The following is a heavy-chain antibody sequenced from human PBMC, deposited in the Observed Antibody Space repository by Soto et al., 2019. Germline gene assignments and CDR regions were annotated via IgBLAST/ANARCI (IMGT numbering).Heavy chain of an antibody. CDR2: TRNKANSYTT. CDR3: LEVGATF. Sequence: GGSLRLSCAASGFTFSDHYMDWVRQAPGKGLEWVGRTRNKANSYTTEYAASVKGRFTISRDDSKNSLYLQMNSLKTEDTAVYYCLEVGATFRGQGTLVTVSS. CDR1: GFTFSDHY. V-gene: IGHV3-72*01. D-gene: IGHD1-26*01. J-gene: IGHJ4*02.